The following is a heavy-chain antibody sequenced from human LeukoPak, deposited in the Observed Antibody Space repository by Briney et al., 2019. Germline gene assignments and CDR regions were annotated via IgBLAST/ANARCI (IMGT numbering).Heavy chain of an antibody. J-gene: IGHJ4*02. V-gene: IGHV3-23*01. CDR3: AKKSGDHFHFDF. CDR2: IGTSGANT. CDR1: GFTFNNYG. Sequence: GGSRRLSCAASGFTFNNYGMGWVRQTPGKGLEWVATIGTSGANTYHADSVKGRFTISRDNSKSTLYLQMNSLRAEDTAVYHCAKKSGDHFHFDFWGQGTLVTVSS. D-gene: IGHD2-21*01.